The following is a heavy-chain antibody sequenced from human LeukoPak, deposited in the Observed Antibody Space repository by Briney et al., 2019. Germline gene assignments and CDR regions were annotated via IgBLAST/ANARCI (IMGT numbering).Heavy chain of an antibody. CDR3: AREYSSSWYGDAFDI. J-gene: IGHJ3*02. CDR2: ISSSSSTI. CDR1: GFTFSSYS. Sequence: GGSLRLSCAASGFTFSSYSMNWVRQAPGKGLEWVSYISSSSSTIYYADSVKGRSTISRDNAKNSLYLQMNSLRAEDTAVYYCAREYSSSWYGDAFDIWGQGTMVTVSS. V-gene: IGHV3-48*01. D-gene: IGHD6-13*01.